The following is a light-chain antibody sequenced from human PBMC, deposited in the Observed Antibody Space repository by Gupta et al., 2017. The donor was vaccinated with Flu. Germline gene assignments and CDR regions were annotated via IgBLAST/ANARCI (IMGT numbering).Light chain of an antibody. Sequence: QTVVTQEPSFSVSPGGTVTPTCGLSSGSVSSSYYPSWYQQTPGQAPRTLIYSTKIRSSGVPDRFSGSILGNKAALTITGAQADDESDYYCVLHMGGGIWVFGGGTKLTVL. CDR1: SGSVSSSYY. CDR3: VLHMGGGIWV. CDR2: STK. J-gene: IGLJ3*02. V-gene: IGLV8-61*01.